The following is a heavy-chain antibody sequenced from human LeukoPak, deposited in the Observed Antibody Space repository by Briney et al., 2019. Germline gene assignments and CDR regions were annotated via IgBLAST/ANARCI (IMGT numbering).Heavy chain of an antibody. J-gene: IGHJ6*03. D-gene: IGHD6-19*01. V-gene: IGHV3-74*01. CDR3: ARIGYSSGWYVGYYYYYYMDV. CDR2: INSDGSST. CDR1: GFTFSSYW. Sequence: GGSLRLSCAASGFTFSSYWMHWVRQAPGKGLVWVSRINSDGSSTSYADSVKGGFTISRDNAKNTLYLQMNSLRAEDTAVYYCARIGYSSGWYVGYYYYYYMDVWGKGTTVTVSS.